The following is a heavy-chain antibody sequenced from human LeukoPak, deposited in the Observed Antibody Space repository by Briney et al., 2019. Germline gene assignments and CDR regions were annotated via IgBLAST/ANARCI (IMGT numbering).Heavy chain of an antibody. CDR3: AREGRYCTNGVCSTSLYYFDY. CDR2: ISSSGSTI. CDR1: AFTFSAYY. J-gene: IGHJ4*02. V-gene: IGHV3-11*01. D-gene: IGHD2-8*01. Sequence: GGSLRLSCAASAFTFSAYYMSWIRQAPGKGLEWVSYISSSGSTIYYADSVKGRFTISRDNAKNSLYLQMNSLRAEDTAVYYCAREGRYCTNGVCSTSLYYFDYWGQGTLVTVSS.